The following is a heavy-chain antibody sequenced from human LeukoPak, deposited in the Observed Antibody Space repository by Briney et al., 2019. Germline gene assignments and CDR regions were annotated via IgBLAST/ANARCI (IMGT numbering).Heavy chain of an antibody. J-gene: IGHJ4*02. CDR3: ASTRMDYDSSGYYYFDY. V-gene: IGHV4-39*01. CDR2: IYYSGST. Sequence: SETLSLTCTVSGGSISSSSYYWGWIRQPPGKGLEWIGSIYYSGSTYYNPSLKSRVTISVDMSKNQFSLKLSSVTAADTAVYYCASTRMDYDSSGYYYFDYWGQGTLVTVSS. CDR1: GGSISSSSYY. D-gene: IGHD3-22*01.